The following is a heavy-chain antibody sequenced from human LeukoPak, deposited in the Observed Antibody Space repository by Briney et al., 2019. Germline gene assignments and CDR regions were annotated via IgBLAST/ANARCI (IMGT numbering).Heavy chain of an antibody. CDR1: GFTFSSYS. V-gene: IGHV3-21*01. CDR3: ARDGNTYYYDSSGLNPLDY. Sequence: PGGSLRLSCAASGFTFSSYSMNWVRQAPGKGLEWVSSISSSSSYIYYADSVKGRFTISRDNAKNSLYLQMNSLRAEDTAVYYCARDGNTYYYDSSGLNPLDYWGQGTLVTVSS. CDR2: ISSSSSYI. D-gene: IGHD3-22*01. J-gene: IGHJ4*02.